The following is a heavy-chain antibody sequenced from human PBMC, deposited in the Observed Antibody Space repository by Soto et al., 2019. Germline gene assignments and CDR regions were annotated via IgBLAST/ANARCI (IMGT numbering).Heavy chain of an antibody. V-gene: IGHV3-48*03. J-gene: IGHJ4*02. D-gene: IGHD3-10*01. CDR2: INSGATNR. CDR1: GFTFSSFE. Sequence: EVQLVESGGDLVQPGGSLRLSCAASGFTFSSFEMNWFRQAPGKGLEWVSYINSGATNRYYADSVKGRFTISRDDAKNSLFLKMNSLRNEDTAIYYGARVIRNHYGHSDDSPHENFWGQGTLVTVSS. CDR3: ARVIRNHYGHSDDSPHENF.